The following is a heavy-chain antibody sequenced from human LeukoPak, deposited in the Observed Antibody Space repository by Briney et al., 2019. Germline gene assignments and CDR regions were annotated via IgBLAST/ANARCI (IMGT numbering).Heavy chain of an antibody. J-gene: IGHJ4*02. CDR1: GYPISSGYY. CDR2: IYHSGST. V-gene: IGHV4-38-2*02. CDR3: AIDYYDSSGYPPYFDY. Sequence: PSETLSLTCTVPGYPISSGYYWGWIRQPPGKGLEWIGSIYHSGSTYYNPSLKSRVTISVDTSKNQFSLKLSSVTAADTAAYYCAIDYYDSSGYPPYFDYWGQGTLVTVSS. D-gene: IGHD3-22*01.